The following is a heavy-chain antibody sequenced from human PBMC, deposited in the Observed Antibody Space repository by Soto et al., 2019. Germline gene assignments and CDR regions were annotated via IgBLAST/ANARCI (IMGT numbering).Heavy chain of an antibody. CDR3: ARDKRFLEWPHDAFDI. CDR1: GGSISSGGYY. J-gene: IGHJ3*02. CDR2: IYYSGST. V-gene: IGHV4-31*03. Sequence: PSETLSLTCTVSGGSISSGGYYWSWIRQHPGKGLEWIGYIYYSGSTYYNPSLKSRVTISVDTSKNQFSLKLSSVTAADTAVYYCARDKRFLEWPHDAFDIWGQGTMVTVSS. D-gene: IGHD3-3*01.